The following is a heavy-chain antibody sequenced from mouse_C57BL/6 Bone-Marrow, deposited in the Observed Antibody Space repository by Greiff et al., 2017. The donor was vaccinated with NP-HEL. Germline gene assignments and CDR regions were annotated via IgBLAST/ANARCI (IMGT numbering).Heavy chain of an antibody. Sequence: VKLMESGAELVKPGASVKLSCKASGYTFTSYWMHWVKQRPGQGLEWIGMIHPNSGSTNYNEKFKSKATLTVDKSSSTAYMQLSSLTSEDSAVYYCARAGGGSTPMDYWGQGTSVTVSS. CDR1: GYTFTSYW. D-gene: IGHD1-1*01. CDR3: ARAGGGSTPMDY. J-gene: IGHJ4*01. V-gene: IGHV1-64*01. CDR2: IHPNSGST.